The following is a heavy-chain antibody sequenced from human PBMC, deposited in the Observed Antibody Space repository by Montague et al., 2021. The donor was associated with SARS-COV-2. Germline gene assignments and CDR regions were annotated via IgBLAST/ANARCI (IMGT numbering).Heavy chain of an antibody. CDR3: ATDITPGPDSNSAHDS. CDR1: GFRFGSYG. CDR2: ISYNSASL. D-gene: IGHD4-23*01. Sequence: SLSLSCAASGFRFGSYGVHWVRQAPGKGLEWVSGISYNSASLGSASVMKGLLNIFRDNAKNSIYLQIDSLRPEDSAFYYCATDITPGPDSNSAHDSWGQGTPVTVSS. J-gene: IGHJ5*01. V-gene: IGHV3-9*01.